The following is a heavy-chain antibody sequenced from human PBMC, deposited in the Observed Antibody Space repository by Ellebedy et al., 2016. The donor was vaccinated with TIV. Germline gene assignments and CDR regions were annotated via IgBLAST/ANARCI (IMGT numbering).Heavy chain of an antibody. CDR3: AGDFFDYGGQSPLGH. V-gene: IGHV3-33*01. Sequence: PGGSLRLSCAASGFTFSSYGMHWVRQAPGKGLEWLALIWYNGANKFYADSVKGRFSISRDNSKNTLDLHMNSLRAEDTGIYFCAGDFFDYGGQSPLGHWGQGTLVTVSS. CDR2: IWYNGANK. J-gene: IGHJ5*02. CDR1: GFTFSSYG. D-gene: IGHD2-21*01.